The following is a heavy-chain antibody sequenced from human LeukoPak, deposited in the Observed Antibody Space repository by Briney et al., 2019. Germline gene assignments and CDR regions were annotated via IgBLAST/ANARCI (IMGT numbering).Heavy chain of an antibody. D-gene: IGHD4-17*01. Sequence: PGGSLRLSCAASGFTFSDYYMSWIRQAPGKGLEWVSYISSSGSTIYYADSVKDRFTISRDNAKNSLYLQMNSLRAEDTAVYYCARVRSDDYGDYTFDYWGQGTLVAVSS. CDR2: ISSSGSTI. V-gene: IGHV3-11*01. CDR1: GFTFSDYY. CDR3: ARVRSDDYGDYTFDY. J-gene: IGHJ4*02.